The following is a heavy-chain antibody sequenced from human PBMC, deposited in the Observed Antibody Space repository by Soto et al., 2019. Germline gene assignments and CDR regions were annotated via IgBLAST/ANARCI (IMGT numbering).Heavy chain of an antibody. CDR3: ARDLTTVHWYFDL. V-gene: IGHV3-21*01. CDR1: GFTFSSYS. CDR2: ISSSSSYI. Sequence: GGSLRLSCAASGFTFSSYSMNWVRQAPGKRLEWVSSISSSSSYIYYADSVKGRFTISRDNAKNSLYLQMNSLRAEDTAVYYCARDLTTVHWYFDLWGRGTLVTVSS. J-gene: IGHJ2*01. D-gene: IGHD4-17*01.